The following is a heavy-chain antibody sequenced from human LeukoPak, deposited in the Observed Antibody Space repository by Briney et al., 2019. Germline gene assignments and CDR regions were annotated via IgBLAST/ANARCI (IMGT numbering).Heavy chain of an antibody. D-gene: IGHD7-27*01. Sequence: SETLSLTCTVSGTSISSYYWTWIRQPAGMGLEWIGRIYTSGNTIYNPSLKSRVTMSIDPSKNQFSLKLSSVTAADTAVYYCAREPLGGKNYIDYWGQGTLVTVSS. V-gene: IGHV4-4*07. CDR2: IYTSGNT. CDR1: GTSISSYY. CDR3: AREPLGGKNYIDY. J-gene: IGHJ4*02.